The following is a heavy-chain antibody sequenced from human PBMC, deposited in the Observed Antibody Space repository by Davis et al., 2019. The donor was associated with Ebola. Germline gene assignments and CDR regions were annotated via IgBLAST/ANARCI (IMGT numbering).Heavy chain of an antibody. CDR1: GGSFSGYY. J-gene: IGHJ4*02. CDR3: ASALLWFGELPEYYFDY. D-gene: IGHD3-10*01. CDR2: INHSGST. Sequence: MPSETLSLTCAVYGGSFSGYYWSWIRQPPGKGLEWIGEINHSGSTNYNPSLKSRVTISVDTSRNQLSLKLDSVTAADTAVYYCASALLWFGELPEYYFDYWGQGTLVTVSS. V-gene: IGHV4-34*01.